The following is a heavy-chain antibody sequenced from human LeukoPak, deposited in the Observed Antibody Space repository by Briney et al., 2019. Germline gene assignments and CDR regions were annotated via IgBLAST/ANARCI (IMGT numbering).Heavy chain of an antibody. V-gene: IGHV3-21*01. D-gene: IGHD3-10*01. CDR1: GFTFSSYS. J-gene: IGHJ4*02. CDR3: ARGSAMVRKNYFDY. CDR2: VSSTGGYI. Sequence: GGSLRLSCAASGFTFSSYSMNWVRQAPGKGLEWVSSVSSTGGYIYYEDSLKGRFTISRDNAKNSLYLQMNSLRVEDTAVYYCARGSAMVRKNYFDYWGQGTLVTVSS.